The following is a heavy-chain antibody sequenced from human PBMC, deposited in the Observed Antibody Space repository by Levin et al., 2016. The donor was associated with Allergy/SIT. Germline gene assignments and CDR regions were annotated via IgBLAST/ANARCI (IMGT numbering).Heavy chain of an antibody. J-gene: IGHJ3*01. Sequence: SETLSLTCAISGDRVSSDNAAWAWIRQSPSRGLEWLGRTYYRSGWFTTYAGSVKGRIAINPDTSKNQFSLQLDSVTPDDTAVYYCAREPGSLPPGTFNVWGRGTMVTVSS. CDR2: TYYRSGWFT. D-gene: IGHD1-1*01. CDR3: AREPGSLPPGTFNV. V-gene: IGHV6-1*01. CDR1: GDRVSSDNAA.